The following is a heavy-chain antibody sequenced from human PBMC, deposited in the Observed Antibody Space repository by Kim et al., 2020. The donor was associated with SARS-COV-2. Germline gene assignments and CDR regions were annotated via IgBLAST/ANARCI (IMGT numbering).Heavy chain of an antibody. Sequence: SVTGRFTISRDNSKNTLYLQMNSLRAEDTAVYYCAKDLSGTQRSLPTFDYWGQGTLVTVSS. CDR3: AKDLSGTQRSLPTFDY. D-gene: IGHD1-7*01. J-gene: IGHJ4*02. V-gene: IGHV3-30*02.